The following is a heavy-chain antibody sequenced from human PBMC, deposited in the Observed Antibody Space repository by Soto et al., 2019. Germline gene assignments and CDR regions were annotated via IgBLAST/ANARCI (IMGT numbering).Heavy chain of an antibody. Sequence: SETVSLTCTVSGGSISSGDYYWSWIRQPPGKGLEWIGYIYYSGSTYYNPSLKSRVTISVDTSKNQFSLKLSSVTAADTAVYYCAREEIVSAVDYWGQGTLVTVSS. CDR1: GGSISSGDYY. CDR3: AREEIVSAVDY. D-gene: IGHD2-15*01. J-gene: IGHJ4*02. CDR2: IYYSGST. V-gene: IGHV4-30-4*01.